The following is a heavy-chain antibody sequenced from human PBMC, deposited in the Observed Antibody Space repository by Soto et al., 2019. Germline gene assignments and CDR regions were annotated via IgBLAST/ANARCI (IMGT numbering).Heavy chain of an antibody. CDR2: INPHGGST. CDR1: GDTFTSYY. CDR3: ARSSGGNFGIIIESSNWFDP. D-gene: IGHD3-3*01. J-gene: IGHJ5*02. Sequence: QVQLVQSGAEVKRPGASVKVCCKAPGDTFTSYYLNWVRQAPGQGLEWMGVINPHGGSTKYAQKFQGRITMTRDTSRSTVYMELSSLRSDDTAIYYCARSSGGNFGIIIESSNWFDPWGQGTLVTVSS. V-gene: IGHV1-46*01.